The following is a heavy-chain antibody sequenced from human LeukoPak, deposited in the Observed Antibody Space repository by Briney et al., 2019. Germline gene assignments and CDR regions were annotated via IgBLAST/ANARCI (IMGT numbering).Heavy chain of an antibody. D-gene: IGHD3-3*01. CDR3: AREYDFWSGYGYYGMDV. V-gene: IGHV3-21*01. CDR1: GFTFSSYS. J-gene: IGHJ6*02. CDR2: ISSSSSYI. Sequence: GGSLRLSCAASGFTFSSYSMNWVRQAPGKGLEWVSSISSSSSYIYYADSVKGRFTISRDNAKNSLYLQMNSLRAEDTAVYYCAREYDFWSGYGYYGMDVWGQGNTVTVSS.